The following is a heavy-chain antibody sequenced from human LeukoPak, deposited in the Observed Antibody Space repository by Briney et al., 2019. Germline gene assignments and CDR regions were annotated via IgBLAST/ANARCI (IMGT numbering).Heavy chain of an antibody. D-gene: IGHD3-10*01. CDR1: GGSISSYY. J-gene: IGHJ6*02. Sequence: SETLSLTCTVSGGSISSYYWSWIRQPPGKGLEWIGYIYYSGSTNYNPSLKSRVTISVDTSKNQFSLKLSSVTAADTAVYYCARYGSGSYYKAYYYYGMDVWGQGTTVTVSS. CDR3: ARYGSGSYYKAYYYYGMDV. V-gene: IGHV4-59*01. CDR2: IYYSGST.